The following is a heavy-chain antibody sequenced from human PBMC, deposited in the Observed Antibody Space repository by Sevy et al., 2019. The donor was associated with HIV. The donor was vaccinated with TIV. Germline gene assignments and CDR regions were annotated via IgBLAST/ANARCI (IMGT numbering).Heavy chain of an antibody. CDR2: IRSKAYGGTT. V-gene: IGHV3-49*03. CDR3: TREGVVPEPPFDY. D-gene: IGHD2-15*01. Sequence: GGSLRLSCTASGFTFGDYAMSWFRQAPGKGLEWVGFIRSKAYGGTTEYAASVKGRFTISRDESKSIAYLQMNSLKTEDTAVYYCTREGVVPEPPFDYWGQGTLVTVSS. J-gene: IGHJ4*02. CDR1: GFTFGDYA.